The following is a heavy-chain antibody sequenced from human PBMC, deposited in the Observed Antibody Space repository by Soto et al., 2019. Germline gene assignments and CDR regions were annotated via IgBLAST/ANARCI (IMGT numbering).Heavy chain of an antibody. CDR2: IYWDDDK. Sequence: QITLKESGPTLVKPTQTLTLTCTFSGFSLSTSGVGVGWIRQPPGKALEWLALIYWDDDKRYSPSLKSRLTITKDTSKNQVVLTMTNMDPVDTATYYCAHSIALSPGTGSGDSFFDYWGQGTLVTVSS. D-gene: IGHD3-10*01. V-gene: IGHV2-5*02. CDR1: GFSLSTSGVG. CDR3: AHSIALSPGTGSGDSFFDY. J-gene: IGHJ4*02.